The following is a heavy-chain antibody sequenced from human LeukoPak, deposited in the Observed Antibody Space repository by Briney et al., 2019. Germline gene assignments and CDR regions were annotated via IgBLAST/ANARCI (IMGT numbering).Heavy chain of an antibody. CDR1: GFSFSSYG. Sequence: GGSLRLSCAASGFSFSSYGMHWVRQAPGKGLEWLTFIWFDGSQTYYADSVKGRFTISRDNSKNTLYLQMNSLRTEDTAMYYCAKCSAGNCDIDYWGQGTPVTVSS. J-gene: IGHJ4*02. D-gene: IGHD2-15*01. CDR3: AKCSAGNCDIDY. V-gene: IGHV3-30*02. CDR2: IWFDGSQT.